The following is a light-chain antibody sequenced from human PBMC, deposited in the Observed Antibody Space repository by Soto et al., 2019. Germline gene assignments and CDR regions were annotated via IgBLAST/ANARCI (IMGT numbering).Light chain of an antibody. Sequence: QSVLTQTPSVSGTPGQRVNISCSGGSSNIGRNYVYWYHQFPGTAPKLLIYRDNERPSGVPDRFSGSKSGTSASLAISGLRSGDEADYHCATWDDSLGGPVFGGGTKLTVL. CDR1: SSNIGRNY. CDR2: RDN. V-gene: IGLV1-47*01. CDR3: ATWDDSLGGPV. J-gene: IGLJ2*01.